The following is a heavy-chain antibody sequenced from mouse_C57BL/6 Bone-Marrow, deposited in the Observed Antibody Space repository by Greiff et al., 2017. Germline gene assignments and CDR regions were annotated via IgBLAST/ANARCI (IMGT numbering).Heavy chain of an antibody. CDR3: AREGGDYGSSPHWYFDV. J-gene: IGHJ1*03. CDR2: INPGSGGT. Sequence: QVQLKESGAELVRPGTSVKVSCKASGYAFTNYLIEWVKQRPGQGLEWIGVINPGSGGTNYNEKFKGKATLTADKSSSTAYMQLSSLTSEDSAVYFFAREGGDYGSSPHWYFDVWGTGTTVTVSS. D-gene: IGHD1-1*01. V-gene: IGHV1-54*01. CDR1: GYAFTNYL.